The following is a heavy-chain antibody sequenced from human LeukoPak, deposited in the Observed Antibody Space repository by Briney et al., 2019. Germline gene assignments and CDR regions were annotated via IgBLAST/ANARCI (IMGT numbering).Heavy chain of an antibody. Sequence: ASVKVSCKASGYTFTGYYMHWVRQAPGQGLEWMGWINPDSGDTDYAQKFQGRVTMTRDTSISTAYMELSRLRSDDTAVYYCARDQGSSSSVYFDYWGQGTLVTVSS. V-gene: IGHV1-2*02. D-gene: IGHD6-6*01. CDR2: INPDSGDT. J-gene: IGHJ4*02. CDR1: GYTFTGYY. CDR3: ARDQGSSSSVYFDY.